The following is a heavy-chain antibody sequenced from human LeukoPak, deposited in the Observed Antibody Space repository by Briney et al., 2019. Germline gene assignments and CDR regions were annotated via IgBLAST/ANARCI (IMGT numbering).Heavy chain of an antibody. Sequence: PGGSLRLSCAASGFTFSSYGMHWVRQAPGKGLEWVAFIRYDGGNKYYADSVKGRFTISRDNSKNTLYLQMNSLRAEDTAVYYCAKDNYYGPQNYYYYYMDVWGKGTTVTISS. J-gene: IGHJ6*03. D-gene: IGHD3-10*01. CDR2: IRYDGGNK. CDR3: AKDNYYGPQNYYYYYMDV. CDR1: GFTFSSYG. V-gene: IGHV3-30*02.